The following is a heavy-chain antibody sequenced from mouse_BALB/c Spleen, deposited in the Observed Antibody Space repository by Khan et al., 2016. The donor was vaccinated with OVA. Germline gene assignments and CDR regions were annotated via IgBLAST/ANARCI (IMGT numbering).Heavy chain of an antibody. J-gene: IGHJ4*01. CDR2: INTYTGEQ. V-gene: IGHV9-3-1*01. Sequence: QIQFVQSGPELKKPGETVKISCKASGYTFTNNGMNWVKQHPGKGLKWMGWINTYTGEQTYVDDFKGRFVFSLETSATTAYLQINNLKNEDTVTYFCARVGYAGTMDYWGQGTSGTVSS. D-gene: IGHD2-14*01. CDR3: ARVGYAGTMDY. CDR1: GYTFTNNG.